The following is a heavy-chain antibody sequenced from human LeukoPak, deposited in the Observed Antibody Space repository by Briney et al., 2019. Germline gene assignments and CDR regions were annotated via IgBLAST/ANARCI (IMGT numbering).Heavy chain of an antibody. J-gene: IGHJ5*02. D-gene: IGHD6-13*01. V-gene: IGHV1-24*01. CDR3: AYSSSWYKNWFDP. Sequence: GASVKVSCKVSGYTLTELSMHWGRRAPGKGLKGWGGFDPEDGETIYEQKFQGRVTMTEDTSTDTAYMELSSLRSEDTAVYYCAYSSSWYKNWFDPWGQGTLVTVSS. CDR1: GYTLTELS. CDR2: FDPEDGET.